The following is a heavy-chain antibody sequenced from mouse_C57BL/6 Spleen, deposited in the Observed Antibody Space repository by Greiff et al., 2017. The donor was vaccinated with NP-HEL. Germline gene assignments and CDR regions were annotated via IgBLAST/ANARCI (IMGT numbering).Heavy chain of an antibody. CDR3: ARFDDGYLNYYAMDY. CDR2: IYPGSGST. J-gene: IGHJ4*01. V-gene: IGHV1-55*01. Sequence: VQLQQSGAELVKPGASVKMSCKASGYTFTSYWITWVKQRPGQGLEWIGDIYPGSGSTNYNEKFKSKATLTVDTSSSTAYMQLSSLTSEDSAVYYCARFDDGYLNYYAMDYWGQGTSVTVSS. CDR1: GYTFTSYW. D-gene: IGHD2-3*01.